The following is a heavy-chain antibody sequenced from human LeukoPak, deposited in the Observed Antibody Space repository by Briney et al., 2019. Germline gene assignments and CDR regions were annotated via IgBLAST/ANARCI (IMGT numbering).Heavy chain of an antibody. CDR2: ISSSSSTM. J-gene: IGHJ3*02. CDR3: VRDHHRRLYDSQARDTFDI. V-gene: IGHV3-48*01. CDR1: GFIFSSYS. Sequence: GGSLRLSCAASGFIFSSYSMNWVRQAPGKGLEWVSYISSSSSTMYYAASVKGRFSISRDNAQNSLYLQMNSLRVEDTAVYYCVRDHHRRLYDSQARDTFDIWGQGTMVTVSS. D-gene: IGHD3-22*01.